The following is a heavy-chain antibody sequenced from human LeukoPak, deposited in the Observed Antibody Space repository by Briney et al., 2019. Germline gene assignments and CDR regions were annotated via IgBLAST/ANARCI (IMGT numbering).Heavy chain of an antibody. V-gene: IGHV1-2*06. CDR2: INPNSGGT. CDR3: ARDSGYGEPPTSGNSYYTDV. Sequence: ASVKVSCKASGYTFTGYYMHWVRQAPGQGLEWMGRINPNSGGTNYAQKFQGRVTMTRDTSISTAYMELSRLRSDDTAVYYCARDSGYGEPPTSGNSYYTDVWGKGTTVTVYS. CDR1: GYTFTGYY. D-gene: IGHD4-17*01. J-gene: IGHJ6*03.